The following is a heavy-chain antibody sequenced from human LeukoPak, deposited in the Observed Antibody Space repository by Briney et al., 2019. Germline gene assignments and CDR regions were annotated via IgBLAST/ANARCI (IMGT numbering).Heavy chain of an antibody. J-gene: IGHJ3*02. V-gene: IGHV4-38-2*02. Sequence: PSETLSLTCTVSGHSIINSYYWGWIRQPPGKGLEWIGSIYHTGSTYYNPSLKSRVTISIDTSKNQFSLKLSSVTAADTAVYYCVRPQRTGFASDAFDIWGQGTMVTVSS. CDR2: IYHTGST. CDR3: VRPQRTGFASDAFDI. CDR1: GHSIINSYY. D-gene: IGHD7-27*01.